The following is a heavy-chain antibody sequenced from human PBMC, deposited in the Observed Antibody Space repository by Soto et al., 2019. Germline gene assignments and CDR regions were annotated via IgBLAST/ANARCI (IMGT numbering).Heavy chain of an antibody. V-gene: IGHV3-23*01. D-gene: IGHD3-3*01. Sequence: PGGSLRLSCAASGFIFSNYAMSWVRQAPGKGLEWVSIIIASGGTTYYADSVKGRFTISRDNSEITVFLQMHSLRAEDTAVYYCAKDRDTIFGVVNNWFDPWGQGTLVTVPQ. CDR3: AKDRDTIFGVVNNWFDP. J-gene: IGHJ5*02. CDR2: IIASGGTT. CDR1: GFIFSNYA.